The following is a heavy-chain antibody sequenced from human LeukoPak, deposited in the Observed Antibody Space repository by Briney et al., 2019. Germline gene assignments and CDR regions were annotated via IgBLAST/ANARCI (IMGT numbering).Heavy chain of an antibody. J-gene: IGHJ4*02. D-gene: IGHD3-16*02. CDR2: ISWDGGST. CDR1: GFTFSSYA. CDR3: AKDMKAQDHYSPFDY. V-gene: IGHV3-43*01. Sequence: PGRSLRLSCAASGFTFSSYAMHWVRQAPEKGLEWVSLISWDGGSTYYADSVKGRFTISRDNSKNSLYLQMNSLRTEDTALYYCAKDMKAQDHYSPFDYWGQGTLVTVSS.